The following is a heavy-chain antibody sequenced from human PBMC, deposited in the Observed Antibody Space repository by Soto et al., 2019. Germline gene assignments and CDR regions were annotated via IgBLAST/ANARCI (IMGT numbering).Heavy chain of an antibody. V-gene: IGHV4-4*02. Sequence: QVQLQESGPGLVKPSGTLSLTCAVSGGSISSSNCWSWVRQPPGKGLEWIGEIYHSGSTNFNPSLKSRVTISVDKSKNQFSLKLNSVTAADTAVYYCARVSGSYYYGMDVRGQGTTVTVSS. J-gene: IGHJ6*02. CDR3: ARVSGSYYYGMDV. CDR1: GGSISSSNC. CDR2: IYHSGST.